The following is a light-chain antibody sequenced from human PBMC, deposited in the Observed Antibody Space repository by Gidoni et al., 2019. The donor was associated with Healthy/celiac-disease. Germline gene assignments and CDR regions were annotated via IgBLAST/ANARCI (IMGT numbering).Light chain of an antibody. CDR2: GKN. CDR3: NSRDSSGNHLV. Sequence: SSDLTQDPAVSVALGQTVRITCQGYSLRSYYASWYQQKPGPAPVLVIYGKNNRPSGIPDRFSGSSSGNTASLTITGAQAEDEADYYCNSRDSSGNHLVFGGGTKLTVL. CDR1: SLRSYY. J-gene: IGLJ3*02. V-gene: IGLV3-19*01.